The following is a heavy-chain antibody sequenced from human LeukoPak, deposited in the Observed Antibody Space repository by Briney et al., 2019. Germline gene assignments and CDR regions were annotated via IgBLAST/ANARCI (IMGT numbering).Heavy chain of an antibody. D-gene: IGHD2-15*01. J-gene: IGHJ3*02. CDR3: ARRGNGRDAFDI. CDR2: MYPGDLDT. V-gene: IGHV5-51*01. CDR1: GYKFSTSW. Sequence: GESLKISCKGSGYKFSTSWIGWVRQMPGKGLEWVGIMYPGDLDTRYGPSFEGQVIISVDQSINTAYLQWNSLEASDTAMYYCARRGNGRDAFDIWGQGTMVTVSS.